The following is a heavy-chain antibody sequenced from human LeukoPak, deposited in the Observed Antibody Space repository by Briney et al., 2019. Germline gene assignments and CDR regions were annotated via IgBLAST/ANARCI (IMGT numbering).Heavy chain of an antibody. J-gene: IGHJ3*02. CDR3: ARDLSHDSSGPDAFDI. Sequence: ASVKVSCKVSGYTFTSYAMHWVRQAPGQRLEWMGWINAGNGNTKYSQKFQGRVTITRDTSASTAYMELSSLRSEDTAVYYCARDLSHDSSGPDAFDIWGQGTMVTVSS. CDR1: GYTFTSYA. D-gene: IGHD3-22*01. V-gene: IGHV1-3*01. CDR2: INAGNGNT.